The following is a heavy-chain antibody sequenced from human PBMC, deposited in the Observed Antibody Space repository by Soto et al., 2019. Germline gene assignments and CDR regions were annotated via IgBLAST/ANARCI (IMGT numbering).Heavy chain of an antibody. CDR2: IIPIFGTA. J-gene: IGHJ5*02. CDR3: ASWYSSGPALNYNWFDP. D-gene: IGHD6-19*01. CDR1: GGTFSSYA. V-gene: IGHV1-69*13. Sequence: ASVKVSCKASGGTFSSYAISWVRQAPGQGLEWMGGIIPIFGTANYAQKFQGRVTITADESTSTAYMELSSLRSEDTAVYYCASWYSSGPALNYNWFDPWGQGTLVTVAS.